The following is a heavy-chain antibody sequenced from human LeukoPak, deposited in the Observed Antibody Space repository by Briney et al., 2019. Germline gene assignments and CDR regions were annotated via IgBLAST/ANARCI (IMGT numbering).Heavy chain of an antibody. V-gene: IGHV1-3*01. CDR3: ARGYCSRTSWQYYLEY. D-gene: IGHD2-2*01. J-gene: IGHJ4*02. CDR1: GYTFTSYA. Sequence: GASVKVSCKASGYTFTSYAMHWVRQAPGQRLEWMGWINAGDGSTQFSQNFQRRVTFTRDTSASTVYMELSSLRSEDTAVYYCARGYCSRTSWQYYLEYWGQGTLVTVSS. CDR2: INAGDGST.